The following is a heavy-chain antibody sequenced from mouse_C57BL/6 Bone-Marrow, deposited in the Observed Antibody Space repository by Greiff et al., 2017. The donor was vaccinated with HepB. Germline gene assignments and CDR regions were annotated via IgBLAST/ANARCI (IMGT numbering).Heavy chain of an antibody. V-gene: IGHV14-4*01. CDR3: TTGRLHTWFAY. D-gene: IGHD2-4*01. J-gene: IGHJ3*01. Sequence: VQLQQSGAELVRPGASVKLSCTASGFNFKDYYMHWVKQRPEQGLEWIGWIDPENGDTEYASKFQGKATITEDTSSTTAYLQLSSLTYEDTAVYYCTTGRLHTWFAYWGQGTLVTVSA. CDR2: IDPENGDT. CDR1: GFNFKDYY.